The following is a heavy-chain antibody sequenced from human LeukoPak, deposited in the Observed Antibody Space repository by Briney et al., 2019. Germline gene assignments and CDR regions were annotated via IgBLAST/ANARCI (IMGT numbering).Heavy chain of an antibody. CDR1: GYTFTSYG. CDR3: ARGNIVVVPAATKGMNWFDP. CDR2: ISAYNGNT. J-gene: IGHJ5*02. Sequence: ASVKVSCKASGYTFTSYGISWVRQAPGQGLEWMGWISAYNGNTNYAQKLQGRVTMTTDTSTSTAYMELRSLGSDDTAVYYCARGNIVVVPAATKGMNWFDPWGQGTLVTVSS. V-gene: IGHV1-18*01. D-gene: IGHD2-2*01.